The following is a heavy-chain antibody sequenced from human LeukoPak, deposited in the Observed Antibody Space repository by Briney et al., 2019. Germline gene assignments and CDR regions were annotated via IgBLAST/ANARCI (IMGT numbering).Heavy chain of an antibody. V-gene: IGHV4-34*01. D-gene: IGHD6-6*01. Sequence: PSETLSLTCAVYGGSFSGYYWSWIRQPPGKGLEWIGEINQGRSTNYNPSLKSRVTISVDKSKNQFSLQLTTGTATDTAVYYCARVKRRMGSSSGDYSDYWGQGALVTVSS. CDR1: GGSFSGYY. CDR2: INQGRST. J-gene: IGHJ4*02. CDR3: ARVKRRMGSSSGDYSDY.